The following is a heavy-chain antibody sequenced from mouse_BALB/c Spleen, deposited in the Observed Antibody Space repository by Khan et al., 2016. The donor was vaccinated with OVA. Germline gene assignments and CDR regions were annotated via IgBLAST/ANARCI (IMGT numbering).Heavy chain of an antibody. Sequence: QVQLKQSGPGLVAPSQNLSITCSVSGFSLTDYGVSWIRQPPGKGLEWLGVIWGGGSTYYNSALESRLSISKENSKSQAFLKMNSVQTGYTAMYYCAKGVWSYYYAVDYWGQGTSVTVSS. CDR2: IWGGGST. CDR3: AKGVWSYYYAVDY. J-gene: IGHJ4*01. CDR1: GFSLTDYG. D-gene: IGHD2-10*02. V-gene: IGHV2-6-5*01.